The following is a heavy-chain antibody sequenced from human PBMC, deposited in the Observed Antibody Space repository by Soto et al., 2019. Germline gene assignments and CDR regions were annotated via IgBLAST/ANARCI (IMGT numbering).Heavy chain of an antibody. J-gene: IGHJ3*02. Sequence: GASVKVSCKASGYTFTSYDINWVRQATGQGLEWMGWMNPNSGNTGYAQKFQGRVTMTRNTSISTAYMELSSLRSEDTAVYYCARVSMFRGVIIIPALDAFDIWGQGTMVTGS. CDR2: MNPNSGNT. CDR3: ARVSMFRGVIIIPALDAFDI. D-gene: IGHD3-10*01. V-gene: IGHV1-8*01. CDR1: GYTFTSYD.